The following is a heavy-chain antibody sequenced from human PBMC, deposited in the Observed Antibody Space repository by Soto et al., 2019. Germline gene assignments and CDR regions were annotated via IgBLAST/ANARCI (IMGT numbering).Heavy chain of an antibody. CDR3: ARQIATGLEWLFLPYDMDV. CDR2: ISAYNGNT. D-gene: IGHD3-3*01. J-gene: IGHJ6*02. CDR1: GYTFTSYG. Sequence: ASVKVSCKASGYTFTSYGISWVRQAPGQGLEWMGWISAYNGNTNYAQKLQGRVTMTTDTSTSTAYMELRSLRSDDTAVYYCARQIATGLEWLFLPYDMDVWGQGTTVTVSS. V-gene: IGHV1-18*04.